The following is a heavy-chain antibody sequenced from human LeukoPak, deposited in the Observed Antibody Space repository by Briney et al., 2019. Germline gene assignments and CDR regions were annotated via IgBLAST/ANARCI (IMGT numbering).Heavy chain of an antibody. CDR3: AGDSMGSSGYSNI. CDR2: IYHSGST. J-gene: IGHJ3*02. Sequence: SETLSLTCTVSGGSISTSNYYWGWIRQPPGKGLEWIGSIYHSGSTYYNPSLKSRVTISVDTSKNQFSLKLSSVTAADTAVYYCAGDSMGSSGYSNIWGQGTMVTVSS. CDR1: GGSISTSNYY. D-gene: IGHD3-22*01. V-gene: IGHV4-39*07.